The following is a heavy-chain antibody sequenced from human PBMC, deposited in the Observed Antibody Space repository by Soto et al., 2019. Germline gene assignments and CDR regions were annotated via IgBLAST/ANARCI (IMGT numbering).Heavy chain of an antibody. V-gene: IGHV4-39*01. CDR2: IYYSGGT. Sequence: SGTPSPTCTVSGGSLSSSSFYWGWVRQPPGKGLGWVGSIYYSGGTYYNPSLKSRVTISVDTSKNQFSLKLSSVPAADTAVYYCARRIAVAGSVIYWGQGTLVTVSS. J-gene: IGHJ4*02. D-gene: IGHD6-19*01. CDR1: GGSLSSSSFY. CDR3: ARRIAVAGSVIY.